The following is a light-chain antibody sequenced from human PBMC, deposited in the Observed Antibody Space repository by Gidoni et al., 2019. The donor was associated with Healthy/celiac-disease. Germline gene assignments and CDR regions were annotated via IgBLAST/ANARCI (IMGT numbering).Light chain of an antibody. J-gene: IGKJ4*01. CDR2: GAS. Sequence: EIVMTQSPATLSVSPGDRATLSCRASQSVSSNLAWYQQKPGPAPRLLIYGASSRATGIPARFSGIGSGTEFNLTISSLKSEDFAVYYCQQYNNWPLLTFGGGTKVEIK. V-gene: IGKV3-15*01. CDR3: QQYNNWPLLT. CDR1: QSVSSN.